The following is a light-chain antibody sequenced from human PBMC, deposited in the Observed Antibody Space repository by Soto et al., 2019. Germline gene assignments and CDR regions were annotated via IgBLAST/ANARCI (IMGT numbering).Light chain of an antibody. J-gene: IGKJ1*01. CDR2: GAS. CDR1: QTVSSSY. CDR3: QQHGKTRT. Sequence: EILLTQSPGTLSLSPGERATLTCRASQTVSSSYLAWYQQKPGKAPRLLFYGASRRATGIPDRLSGSGSGTDFTLTIRRLEPEDFAVYYCQQHGKTRTFGQGTKVDIK. V-gene: IGKV3-20*01.